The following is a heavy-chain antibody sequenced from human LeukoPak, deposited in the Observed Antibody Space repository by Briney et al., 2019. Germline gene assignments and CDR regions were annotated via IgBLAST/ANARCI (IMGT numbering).Heavy chain of an antibody. Sequence: PGGSLRLSSAASGFTFSSYAMSWVRQAPGKGLEWVSAISGSGGSTYYADSVKGRFTISRDNSKNTLYLQMNSLRAEDTAVYYCAKDLWFGEPKPVDYWGQGTLVTVSS. J-gene: IGHJ4*02. CDR3: AKDLWFGEPKPVDY. CDR1: GFTFSSYA. D-gene: IGHD3-10*01. V-gene: IGHV3-23*01. CDR2: ISGSGGST.